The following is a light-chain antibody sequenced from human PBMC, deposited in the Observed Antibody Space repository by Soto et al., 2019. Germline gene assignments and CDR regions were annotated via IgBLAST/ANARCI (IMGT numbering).Light chain of an antibody. J-gene: IGKJ4*01. V-gene: IGKV3-15*01. Sequence: EIVMTQSPATLSVSPGERATLSCRASQSVSSNLAWYQQKPGQAPRLLIYGASTRATGIPARFSGSGSGTEFTITISSLQSADFAVYYCQQYNNWLALTFGGGTKVEIK. CDR2: GAS. CDR3: QQYNNWLALT. CDR1: QSVSSN.